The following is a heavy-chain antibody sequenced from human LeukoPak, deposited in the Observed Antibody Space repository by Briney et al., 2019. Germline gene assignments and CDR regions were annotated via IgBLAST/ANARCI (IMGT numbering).Heavy chain of an antibody. Sequence: GGSLRLSCVASRFTFSNHWMHWVRQVPGKGLVWVSRIDGGGSSTSYADSVKGRFSISRDNAKNTLYLQMNSLRAEDTAVYYCGRDLGGRSGYWGQGTLVTVSS. CDR2: IDGGGSST. V-gene: IGHV3-74*01. J-gene: IGHJ4*02. CDR1: RFTFSNHW. D-gene: IGHD1-26*01. CDR3: GRDLGGRSGY.